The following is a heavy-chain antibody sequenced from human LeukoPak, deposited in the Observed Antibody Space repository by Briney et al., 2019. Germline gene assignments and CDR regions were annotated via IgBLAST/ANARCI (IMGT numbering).Heavy chain of an antibody. J-gene: IGHJ4*02. Sequence: SETLSLTCAVYGGPFSGYYWSWIRQPPGKGLEWIGEINHSGSTNYNPSLKSRVTISVDTSKNQFSLKLSSVTAADTAVYYCARAGPTTAQGRPTDYWGQGTLVTVSS. D-gene: IGHD4-17*01. CDR3: ARAGPTTAQGRPTDY. CDR1: GGPFSGYY. V-gene: IGHV4-34*01. CDR2: INHSGST.